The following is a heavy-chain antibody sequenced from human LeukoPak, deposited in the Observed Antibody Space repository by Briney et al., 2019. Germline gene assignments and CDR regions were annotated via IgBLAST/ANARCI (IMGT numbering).Heavy chain of an antibody. CDR3: ARGCGGDCRGNAFDI. D-gene: IGHD2-21*02. CDR2: ISAYNGNT. V-gene: IGHV1-18*01. J-gene: IGHJ3*02. Sequence: ASVKVSCKASGYTFTSYGISWVRQAPGQGLEWMGWISAYNGNTNYAQKLQGRVTMTTDTSTSTAYMELRSLRSDNTAVYYCARGCGGDCRGNAFDIWGQGTMVTVSS. CDR1: GYTFTSYG.